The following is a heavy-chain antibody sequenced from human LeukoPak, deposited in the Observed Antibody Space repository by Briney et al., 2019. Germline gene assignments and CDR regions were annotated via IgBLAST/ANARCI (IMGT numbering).Heavy chain of an antibody. CDR3: ARSQRGYSYGSPKVRAFDI. J-gene: IGHJ3*02. V-gene: IGHV4-34*01. CDR1: GGSFSGYY. CDR2: INHSGST. Sequence: SETLSLTCAVYGGSFSGYYWSWIRQPPGKGLEWIGEINHSGSTNYNPSLKSRVAISVDTSKNQFSLKLSSVTAADTAVYYCARSQRGYSYGSPKVRAFDIWGQGTMVTVSS. D-gene: IGHD5-18*01.